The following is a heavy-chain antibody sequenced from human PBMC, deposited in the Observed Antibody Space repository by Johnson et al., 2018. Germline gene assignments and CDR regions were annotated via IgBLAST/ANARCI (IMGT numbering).Heavy chain of an antibody. CDR3: ARVAGGYYYYYMDV. Sequence: EVQLVESGGGLVQPVGSLRLSCAASGFTFSSYAMSWVRQAPGEGLEWVSGISSSSSTIYYADSVKGRFTISRDNAKNSLYLQMNSLRAEDTAVYYCARVAGGYYYYYMDVWGKGTTVTVSS. CDR1: GFTFSSYA. J-gene: IGHJ6*03. D-gene: IGHD3-10*01. V-gene: IGHV3-48*04. CDR2: ISSSSSTI.